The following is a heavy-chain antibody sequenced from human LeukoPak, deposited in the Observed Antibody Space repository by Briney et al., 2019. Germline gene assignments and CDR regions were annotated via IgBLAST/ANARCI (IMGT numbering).Heavy chain of an antibody. V-gene: IGHV3-30*18. J-gene: IGHJ4*02. CDR2: ISYDGSNK. D-gene: IGHD2-15*01. Sequence: PGGSLRLSCAVSGFTFSTYGMHWVRQAPGKGPEWVAVISYDGSNKYYAESVKGRFTISRDNSKNTLYLQMNSPRAEDTAVYYCAKDEGHCTGGSCYRQDYWGQGTLVTVSS. CDR1: GFTFSTYG. CDR3: AKDEGHCTGGSCYRQDY.